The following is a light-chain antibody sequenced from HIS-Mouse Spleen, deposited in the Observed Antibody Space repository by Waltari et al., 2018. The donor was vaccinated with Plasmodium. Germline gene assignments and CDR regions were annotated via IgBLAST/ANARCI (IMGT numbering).Light chain of an antibody. CDR1: SSNIGRNT. J-gene: IGLJ3*02. CDR2: SNN. Sequence: QSVLTQPPSASGTPGQRVTISCSGSSSNIGRNTVHLYQQLPGTAPKLLIYSNNPRPAGVPDRFSGSKSGTSASLAISGLQSEDEADYYCAAWDDSLNGWVFGGGTKLTVL. V-gene: IGLV1-44*01. CDR3: AAWDDSLNGWV.